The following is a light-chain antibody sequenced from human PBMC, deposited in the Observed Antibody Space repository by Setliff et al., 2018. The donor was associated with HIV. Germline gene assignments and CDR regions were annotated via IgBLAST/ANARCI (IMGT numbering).Light chain of an antibody. Sequence: QSALAQPASVSGSPGQVITVSCTGTRSDVGAYNSVSWFQQHPGRAPKLIIFDVSSRPSGVSNRFSGSKFGNTASLTISGLQTEDEADYYCDSYTSTGIYAFGTGTKVTVL. CDR1: RSDVGAYNS. J-gene: IGLJ1*01. CDR2: DVS. V-gene: IGLV2-14*03. CDR3: DSYTSTGIYA.